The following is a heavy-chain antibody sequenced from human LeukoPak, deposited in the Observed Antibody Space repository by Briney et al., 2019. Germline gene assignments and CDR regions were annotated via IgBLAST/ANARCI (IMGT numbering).Heavy chain of an antibody. CDR3: ARDYSYDRRLITLDY. D-gene: IGHD3-22*01. J-gene: IGHJ4*02. CDR1: GGTFSSYA. Sequence: ESSVKVSCKASGGTFSSYAISWVRQAPGQGLEWMGGIIPIFGTANYAQKFQGRVTITADESTSTAYMELSSLRSEDTAVYYCARDYSYDRRLITLDYWGQGTLVTVSS. V-gene: IGHV1-69*13. CDR2: IIPIFGTA.